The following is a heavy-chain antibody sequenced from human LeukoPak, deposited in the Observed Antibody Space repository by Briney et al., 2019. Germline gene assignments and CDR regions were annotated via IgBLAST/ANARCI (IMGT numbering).Heavy chain of an antibody. V-gene: IGHV3-23*01. Sequence: PGGSLRLSCAASGFTFSSYAMSWVRQAPGKGLEWVSAISGSGGSTYYADSVKGRFTISRDNSKNTLYLQMNSLRAEDTAVYYCAKDRPAMVLSVGHDFDYWGQGTLVTVSS. CDR3: AKDRPAMVLSVGHDFDY. J-gene: IGHJ4*02. D-gene: IGHD5-18*01. CDR2: ISGSGGST. CDR1: GFTFSSYA.